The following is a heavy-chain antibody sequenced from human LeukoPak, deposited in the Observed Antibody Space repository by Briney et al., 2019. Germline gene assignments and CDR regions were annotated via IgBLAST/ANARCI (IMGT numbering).Heavy chain of an antibody. CDR3: ARSAGDFWSGYFRGLWFDY. D-gene: IGHD3-3*01. Sequence: GSLSLSCAAPGFTFSSYWMSWVRQAPGKGLEWVANIKQDGSEKYYVDSVKGRFTISRDNAKNSLYLQMNSLRAEDTAVYYCARSAGDFWSGYFRGLWFDYWGQGTLVTVAS. J-gene: IGHJ4*02. CDR2: IKQDGSEK. V-gene: IGHV3-7*01. CDR1: GFTFSSYW.